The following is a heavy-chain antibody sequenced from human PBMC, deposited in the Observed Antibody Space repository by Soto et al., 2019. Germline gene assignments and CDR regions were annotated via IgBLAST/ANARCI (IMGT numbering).Heavy chain of an antibody. CDR1: GFTFSSYA. J-gene: IGHJ6*02. CDR2: ISYDGSNK. Sequence: GESLKISCAASGFTFSSYAMHWVRQAPGKGLEWVAVISYDGSNKYYADSVKGRFTISRDNSKNTLYLQMNSLRAEDTAVYYCARDSGYEDYYYYGMDVWGQGTTVTVSS. D-gene: IGHD5-12*01. CDR3: ARDSGYEDYYYYGMDV. V-gene: IGHV3-30-3*01.